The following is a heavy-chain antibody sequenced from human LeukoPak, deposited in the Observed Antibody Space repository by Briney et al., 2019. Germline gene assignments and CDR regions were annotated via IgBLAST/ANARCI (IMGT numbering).Heavy chain of an antibody. CDR2: INPNSGGT. J-gene: IGHJ5*02. V-gene: IGHV1-2*02. Sequence: ASVKVSCKASGYTFTGYYMHWVRQAPGQGLEWMGWINPNSGGTTYAQKLQGRVTMTRDTSISTAYMELSRLRSDDTAVYYCARDYSNYNWFDPWGQGTLVTVSS. CDR3: ARDYSNYNWFDP. CDR1: GYTFTGYY. D-gene: IGHD4-11*01.